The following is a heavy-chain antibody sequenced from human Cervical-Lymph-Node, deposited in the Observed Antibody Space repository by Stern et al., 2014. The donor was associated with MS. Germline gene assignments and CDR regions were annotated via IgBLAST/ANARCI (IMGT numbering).Heavy chain of an antibody. CDR2: ITPIFDTT. D-gene: IGHD4-17*01. J-gene: IGHJ4*02. Sequence: QVQLVQSGAEVKKPGSSVKVSCKTSGGSFNSHTVNWVRQAPGQGLEWMAGITPIFDTTNYAQKFQGRVTVTADESTSTVYMELSSLKSDDTAVYYCARNPNPYGDFSPFDHWGQGTLVTVSS. CDR1: GGSFNSHT. CDR3: ARNPNPYGDFSPFDH. V-gene: IGHV1-69*01.